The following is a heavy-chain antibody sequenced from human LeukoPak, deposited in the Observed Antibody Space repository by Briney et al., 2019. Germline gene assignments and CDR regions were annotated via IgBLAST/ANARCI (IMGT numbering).Heavy chain of an antibody. D-gene: IGHD2-21*01. CDR3: ARTVGDRADP. CDR2: ISANNGNT. J-gene: IGHJ5*02. CDR1: GYPFTTYG. Sequence: ASVKVSCKASGYPFTTYGFIWVRQAPGLGLEWMGWISANNGNTKYGQKFQGRVTMTTDTTTETAYMELSSLRFDVTAIYYCARTVGDRADPWGQGSLVTVSS. V-gene: IGHV1-18*01.